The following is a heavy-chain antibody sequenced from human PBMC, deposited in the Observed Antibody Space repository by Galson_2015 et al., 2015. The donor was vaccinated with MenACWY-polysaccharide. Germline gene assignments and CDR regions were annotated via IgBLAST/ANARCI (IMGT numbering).Heavy chain of an antibody. CDR1: GFTISGYW. J-gene: IGHJ6*02. CDR2: IKQDGSEK. V-gene: IGHV3-7*01. Sequence: SLRLSCAASGFTISGYWMTWVRQAPGKGLEWVANIKQDGSEKYNADSVRGRFTISRDNSKDSLYLEMNNLRAGDTAVYYCVRDRCSATMCSYGMDVWGQGTTVTVSS. D-gene: IGHD2-15*01. CDR3: VRDRCSATMCSYGMDV.